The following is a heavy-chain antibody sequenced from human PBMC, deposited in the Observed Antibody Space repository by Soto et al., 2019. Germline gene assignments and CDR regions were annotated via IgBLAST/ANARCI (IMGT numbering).Heavy chain of an antibody. Sequence: SETLSLTCTVSGGSISSYYWSWIRQPPGKGLEWIGYIYYSGSTNYNPSLKSRVTISVDTSKNQFSLKLSSVTAADTAVYYCARRRGAVAGGLFDYWGQGTLVTVSS. CDR2: IYYSGST. V-gene: IGHV4-59*08. D-gene: IGHD6-19*01. CDR3: ARRRGAVAGGLFDY. CDR1: GGSISSYY. J-gene: IGHJ4*02.